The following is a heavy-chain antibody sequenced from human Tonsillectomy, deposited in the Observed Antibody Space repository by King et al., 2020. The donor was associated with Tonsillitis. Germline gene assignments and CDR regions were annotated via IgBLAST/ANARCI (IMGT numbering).Heavy chain of an antibody. V-gene: IGHV3-30*02. Sequence: QLVQSGGGVVQPGGSLRLSCAASGFTFSNYAMHWVRQTPGKGLEWVAFIRYDESNKYFADSVKGRFTISRDNSKNTLYLQMNSLRAEDTAVYYCVRGRTDFDYWGQGTLVTVSS. CDR1: GFTFSNYA. CDR2: IRYDESNK. J-gene: IGHJ4*02. CDR3: VRGRTDFDY.